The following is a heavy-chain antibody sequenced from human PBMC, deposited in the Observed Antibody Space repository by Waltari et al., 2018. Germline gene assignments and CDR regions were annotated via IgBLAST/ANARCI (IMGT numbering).Heavy chain of an antibody. CDR3: ARIILGATDDYSYAMDV. Sequence: QVQLQESGPGLVKPSGTLSLTCAVSGGSISSSNWWTWVRQPPGKGLEWIGEIDHNGNTNYNPYLKSRVTMSVDKSKNQFSLKLRSVTAADTAIYYCARIILGATDDYSYAMDVWGQGITVTVSS. CDR2: IDHNGNT. CDR1: GGSISSSNW. D-gene: IGHD1-26*01. J-gene: IGHJ6*02. V-gene: IGHV4-4*02.